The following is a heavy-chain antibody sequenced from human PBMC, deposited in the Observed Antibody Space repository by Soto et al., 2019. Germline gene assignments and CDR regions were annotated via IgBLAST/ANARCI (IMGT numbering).Heavy chain of an antibody. V-gene: IGHV3-53*01. CDR3: ARDRVESGYPEYFQH. CDR1: GFTVSSNY. Sequence: EVQLVESGGGLIQTGGSLRLSCAASGFTVSSNYMSWVRQAPGEGLEWVSVIYSGGSTYYADSVKGRFTISRDNSKNTLYLQMNSLRAEDTAVYYCARDRVESGYPEYFQHWGQGTLVTVSS. D-gene: IGHD3-22*01. CDR2: IYSGGST. J-gene: IGHJ1*01.